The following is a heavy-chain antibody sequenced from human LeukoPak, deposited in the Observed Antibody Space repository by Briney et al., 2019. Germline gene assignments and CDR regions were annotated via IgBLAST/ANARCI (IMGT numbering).Heavy chain of an antibody. V-gene: IGHV3-48*01. Sequence: GGSLRPSWQPPGSTSTTLITNSLNWVAKAQGRGLGWLPTISDTGDTTYYADSLQGRFTISRDDAKNSLYLHMSSLRADDTAIYYCAADGVGVLPGDALDIWGQGTKVTVSS. CDR2: ISDTGDTT. CDR1: GSTSTTLITNS. D-gene: IGHD1-26*01. J-gene: IGHJ3*02. CDR3: AADGVGVLPGDALDI.